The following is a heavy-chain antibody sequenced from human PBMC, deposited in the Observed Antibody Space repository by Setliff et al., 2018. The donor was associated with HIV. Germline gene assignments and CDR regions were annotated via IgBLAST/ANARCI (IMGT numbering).Heavy chain of an antibody. CDR3: ARDRRGYYYGSGSCYMDV. J-gene: IGHJ6*03. D-gene: IGHD3-10*01. CDR1: GGSMSTYY. Sequence: LPETLSLTCTVSGGSMSTYYWSWIRQPPGKGPEWIGYIYTSGITDYNPSLKSRVTISGDTSKNQFSLKLSSVTAADTAVYYCARDRRGYYYGSGSCYMDVWGTGTTVTVSS. V-gene: IGHV4-4*08. CDR2: IYTSGIT.